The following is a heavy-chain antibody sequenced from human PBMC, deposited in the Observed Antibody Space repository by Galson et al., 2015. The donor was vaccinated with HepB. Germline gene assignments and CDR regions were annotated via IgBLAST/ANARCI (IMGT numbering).Heavy chain of an antibody. J-gene: IGHJ6*02. CDR1: GGSISSDNW. CDR3: ARGGSSWTYHYYGTDV. D-gene: IGHD6-13*01. V-gene: IGHV4-4*02. CDR2: IYYSGST. Sequence: ETLSLTCAVSGGSISSDNWWNWVRQPPGKGLEWIGEIYYSGSTNYNPSLKSRVIISLDKSKSQFSLDLTSVTAADTAVYYCARGGSSWTYHYYGTDVWGQGIKVTVSS.